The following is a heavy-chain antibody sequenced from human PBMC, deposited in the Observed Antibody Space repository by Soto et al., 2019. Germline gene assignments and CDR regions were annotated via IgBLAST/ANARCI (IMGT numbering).Heavy chain of an antibody. CDR3: ATGNAWEALLAY. CDR2: IYFSGST. Sequence: LSLTFTVSGASINSGGYYWSWIRQLPGKGLEWIGYIYFSGSTYYNPSLESRVTISLDTSQNQFSLKLSSVTAADTAVYYCATGNAWEALLAYWGQGTLVTVSS. V-gene: IGHV4-31*03. D-gene: IGHD1-26*01. CDR1: GASINSGGYY. J-gene: IGHJ4*02.